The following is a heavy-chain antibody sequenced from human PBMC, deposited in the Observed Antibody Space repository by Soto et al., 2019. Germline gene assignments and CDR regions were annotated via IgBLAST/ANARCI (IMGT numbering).Heavy chain of an antibody. CDR2: IYYSGNT. V-gene: IGHV4-59*08. D-gene: IGHD3-16*01. CDR1: GGSISTYY. J-gene: IGHJ3*02. Sequence: SETLSLTCTVSGGSISTYYLSWIRQPPGKGLEWIDYIYYSGNTNYNPSLRSRVTISIDTSKNQFSLNLSSVTAADTAMYYCARNKTFGAAAVFDIWGQETMVT. CDR3: ARNKTFGAAAVFDI.